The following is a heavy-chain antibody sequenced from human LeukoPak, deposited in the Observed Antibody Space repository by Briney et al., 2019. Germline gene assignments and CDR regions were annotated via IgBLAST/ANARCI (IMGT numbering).Heavy chain of an antibody. D-gene: IGHD1-26*01. V-gene: IGHV4-30-2*01. CDR2: IYHTGST. CDR3: ARGGVGPTTNWFDP. Sequence: SQTLSLTCTVSGGSISGSGYYWSWIRQPPGKGLEWIGYIYHTGSTYYNPSLASRVTISVDRSKNRFSLRLTSVTAADTAVFYCARGGVGPTTNWFDPWGQGTLVTVSS. CDR1: GGSISGSGYY. J-gene: IGHJ5*02.